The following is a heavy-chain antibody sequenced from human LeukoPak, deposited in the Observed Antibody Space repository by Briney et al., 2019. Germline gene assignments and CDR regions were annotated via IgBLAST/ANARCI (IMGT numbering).Heavy chain of an antibody. D-gene: IGHD2-2*02. Sequence: TGGSLRLSCAASGFTFSSYAMSWVRQAPGKGLEWVSAISGSGGSTYYADSVKGRFTISRDNSKNTLYLQMNSLRAEDTAVYYCAKPYCGSTSCYKFWGQGTLVTVSS. CDR1: GFTFSSYA. CDR3: AKPYCGSTSCYKF. J-gene: IGHJ4*02. CDR2: ISGSGGST. V-gene: IGHV3-23*01.